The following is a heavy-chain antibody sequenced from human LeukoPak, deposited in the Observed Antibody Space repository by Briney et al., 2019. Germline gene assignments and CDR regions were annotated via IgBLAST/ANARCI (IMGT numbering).Heavy chain of an antibody. CDR1: GGTFSSYA. V-gene: IGHV1-69*13. J-gene: IGHJ4*02. CDR3: ARDIVGATTGYFDY. Sequence: SVKVSCKASGGTFSSYAISWVRQAPGQGLEWMGGIIPIFGTANYAQKFQGRVTITADESTSTAYMELSSLRSEDTAVCYCARDIVGATTGYFDYWGQGTLVTVSS. D-gene: IGHD1-26*01. CDR2: IIPIFGTA.